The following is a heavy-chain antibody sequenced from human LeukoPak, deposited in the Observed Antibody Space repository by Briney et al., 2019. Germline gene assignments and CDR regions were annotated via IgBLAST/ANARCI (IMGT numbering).Heavy chain of an antibody. J-gene: IGHJ2*01. CDR1: GYTFTSYG. Sequence: GASVKVSCKASGYTFTSYGISWVRQAPGQGLEWMGWISAYNGNTNYAQKLQGRVTMTTDTSTSTAYMELRSLRSDDTAFYYCARDRVVVTTTTPPYCYFDLWGRGTLVTVSS. V-gene: IGHV1-18*01. CDR2: ISAYNGNT. CDR3: ARDRVVVTTTTPPYCYFDL. D-gene: IGHD2-21*02.